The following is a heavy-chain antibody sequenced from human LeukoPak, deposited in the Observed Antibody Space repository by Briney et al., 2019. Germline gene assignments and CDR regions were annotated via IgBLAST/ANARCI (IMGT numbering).Heavy chain of an antibody. CDR1: GGSFSGYY. CDR3: ARHYSSSWYYYYYGMDV. D-gene: IGHD6-13*01. V-gene: IGHV4-34*01. Sequence: SETLSLTCAVYGGSFSGYYWSWIRQPPGKGLEWIGSIYYSGSTYYNPSLKSRVTISVDTSKNQFSLKLSSVTAADTAVYYCARHYSSSWYYYYYGMDVWGQGTTVTVSS. CDR2: IYYSGST. J-gene: IGHJ6*02.